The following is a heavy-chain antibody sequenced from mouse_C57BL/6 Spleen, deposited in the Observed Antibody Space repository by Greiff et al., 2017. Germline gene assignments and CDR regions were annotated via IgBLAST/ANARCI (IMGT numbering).Heavy chain of an antibody. CDR2: IRLKSDNYAT. J-gene: IGHJ1*03. Sequence: EVMLVESGGGLVQPGGSMKLSCVASGFTFSNYWMNWVRQSPEKGLEWVAQIRLKSDNYATPYAESVKGRFTISRDDSKSSVYLQMNNLRAEDTGIYYCTGGYYGNYDWYFDVWGTGTTVTVSS. V-gene: IGHV6-3*01. CDR1: GFTFSNYW. D-gene: IGHD2-1*01. CDR3: TGGYYGNYDWYFDV.